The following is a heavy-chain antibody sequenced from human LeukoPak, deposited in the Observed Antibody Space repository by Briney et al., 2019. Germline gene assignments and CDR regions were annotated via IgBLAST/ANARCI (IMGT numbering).Heavy chain of an antibody. CDR3: ARDQEAYYDFWSGYYTGYYYGKDV. V-gene: IGHV3-23*01. Sequence: GGSLRLSCAASGFTFSSYAMSWVRQAPGKGLEWVSAISGSGGSTYYADSVKGRFTISRDNAKNTLYLQMNSLRAEDTAVYYCARDQEAYYDFWSGYYTGYYYGKDVWGQGTTVTVSS. CDR2: ISGSGGST. D-gene: IGHD3-3*01. J-gene: IGHJ6*02. CDR1: GFTFSSYA.